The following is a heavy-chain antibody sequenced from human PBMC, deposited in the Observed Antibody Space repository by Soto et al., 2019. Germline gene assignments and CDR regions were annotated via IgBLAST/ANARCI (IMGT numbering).Heavy chain of an antibody. D-gene: IGHD6-13*01. V-gene: IGHV4-30-2*01. Sequence: TLSLTCAVSGGSISSGGYSWSWIRQPPGKGLEWIGYIYHSGSTYYNPSLKSRVTMSVDMSKNQFSLTLSSVTAADTAVYYCARALPTLAAAGHFDYWGQGTLVTVSS. J-gene: IGHJ4*02. CDR3: ARALPTLAAAGHFDY. CDR2: IYHSGST. CDR1: GGSISSGGYS.